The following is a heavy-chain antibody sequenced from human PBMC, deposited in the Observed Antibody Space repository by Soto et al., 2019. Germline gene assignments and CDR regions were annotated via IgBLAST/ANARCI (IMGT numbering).Heavy chain of an antibody. CDR2: ISGSGGST. CDR3: AKGRKIFGVVDAFDY. D-gene: IGHD3-3*01. Sequence: GGSLRLSCAASGFTFSSYAMSWVRQAPGKGLEWVSAISGSGGSTYYADSVKGRFTISRDNSKNTLYLQMNSLRAEDTAVYYCAKGRKIFGVVDAFDYWGQGTLVTVSS. V-gene: IGHV3-23*01. J-gene: IGHJ4*02. CDR1: GFTFSSYA.